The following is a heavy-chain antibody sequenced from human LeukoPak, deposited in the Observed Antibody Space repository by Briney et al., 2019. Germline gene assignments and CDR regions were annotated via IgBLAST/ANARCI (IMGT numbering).Heavy chain of an antibody. Sequence: GGSLTLSCAASGFTFSSYAMDWVRQAPGKGLEWVADISYDGRYKNYIGSVKGRFTISRDNSKNTLYLRMNSLRAEDAAVYYCATDSSLTNWGHGTLVTVSS. CDR1: GFTFSSYA. D-gene: IGHD4-11*01. J-gene: IGHJ4*01. CDR2: ISYDGRYK. CDR3: ATDSSLTN. V-gene: IGHV3-30*04.